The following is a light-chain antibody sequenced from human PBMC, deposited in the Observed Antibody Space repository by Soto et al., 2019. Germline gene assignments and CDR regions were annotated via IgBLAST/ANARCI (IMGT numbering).Light chain of an antibody. CDR2: GAS. CDR1: QSVSRS. V-gene: IGKV3-15*01. J-gene: IGKJ3*01. CDR3: QQYNNWPPFT. Sequence: EIVMTQSPATLSVSPGERVTLSCRASQSVSRSLAWYQQKPGQAPRLLIYGASTRATGIPARVSGSGSGTEFTPTISSLQSEDFAVYYCQQYNNWPPFTFGPGTKVDIK.